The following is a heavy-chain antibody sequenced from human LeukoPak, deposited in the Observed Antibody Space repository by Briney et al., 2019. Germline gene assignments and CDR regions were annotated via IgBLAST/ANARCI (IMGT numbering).Heavy chain of an antibody. D-gene: IGHD2-8*01. CDR2: ISRSGSTK. CDR1: GFTFSDYN. J-gene: IGHJ3*02. CDR3: ARGKFTPNGDAFDI. V-gene: IGHV3-11*01. Sequence: PGGSLRLSCAASGFTFSDYNMRWIRQAPGKGLEWVSSISRSGSTKYYADSVKGRFTISRDNAKNSLFLQTNSLRAEDTAVYYCARGKFTPNGDAFDIWGQGTMVTVSS.